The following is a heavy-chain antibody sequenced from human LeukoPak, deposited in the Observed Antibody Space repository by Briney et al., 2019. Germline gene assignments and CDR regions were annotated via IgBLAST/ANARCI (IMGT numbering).Heavy chain of an antibody. J-gene: IGHJ4*02. CDR1: GYTFTSYG. D-gene: IGHD3-22*01. CDR3: ARDLYYYDSSGYAPLDY. CDR2: ISAYNGST. Sequence: ASVKVSCQASGYTFTSYGISWVRQAPGQGLEWMGWISAYNGSTNYAQKLQGRVTMTTDTSTSTAHMELRSLRSDDTAVYYCARDLYYYDSSGYAPLDYWGQGTLVTVSS. V-gene: IGHV1-18*01.